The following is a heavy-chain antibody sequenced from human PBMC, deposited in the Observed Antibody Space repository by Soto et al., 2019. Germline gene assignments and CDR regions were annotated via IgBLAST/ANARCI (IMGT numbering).Heavy chain of an antibody. V-gene: IGHV3-53*01. CDR2: IYSGGST. CDR1: GFTVSSNY. D-gene: IGHD1-26*01. J-gene: IGHJ4*02. CDR3: ARDRRGGSYYHFDY. Sequence: GGSLRLSCAASGFTVSSNYMSWVRQAPGKGLEWVSVIYSGGSTYYADSVKGRFTISRDNSKNTLYLQMNSLRAEDTAVYYCARDRRGGSYYHFDYWGQGTLVTVSS.